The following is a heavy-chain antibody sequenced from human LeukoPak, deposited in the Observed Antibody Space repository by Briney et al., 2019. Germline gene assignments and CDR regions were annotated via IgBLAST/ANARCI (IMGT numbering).Heavy chain of an antibody. CDR2: INSKTVGATT. V-gene: IGHV3-15*01. Sequence: PGRSLSLSCAGSGFTYSPPWLHGVRQAPGKGLEWVGRINSKTVGATTAYAGSVKGRFTISRDDSKSTLYLEVNSLKTEDTAVYFCTRVKTFGGLIVQHDYWGQGTLVAVSS. CDR3: TRVKTFGGLIVQHDY. CDR1: GFTYSPPW. J-gene: IGHJ4*02. D-gene: IGHD3-16*02.